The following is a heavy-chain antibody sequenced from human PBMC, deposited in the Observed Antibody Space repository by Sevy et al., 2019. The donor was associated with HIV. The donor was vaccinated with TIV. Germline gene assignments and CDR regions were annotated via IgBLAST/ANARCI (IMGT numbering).Heavy chain of an antibody. CDR2: IIPIFGTA. V-gene: IGHV1-69*13. D-gene: IGHD3-22*01. CDR3: ARPADSSGYYYNFDY. Sequence: ASVKVSCKASGGTFSSYAISWVRQAPGQGLEWMGGIIPIFGTANYAQKFQGRVTITADESTNTAYMELSSLRSEDTAVYYCARPADSSGYYYNFDYWGQGTLVTVSS. J-gene: IGHJ4*02. CDR1: GGTFSSYA.